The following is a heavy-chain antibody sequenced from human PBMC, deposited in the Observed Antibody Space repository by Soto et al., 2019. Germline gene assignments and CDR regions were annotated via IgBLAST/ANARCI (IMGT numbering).Heavy chain of an antibody. Sequence: SETLSLTCIVSGGSISSGGYSWSWIRQPPGKGLEWIGYIYHSGSTYYNPSLKSRVTISVDRSKNQFSLKLSSVTAADTAVYYCATMGTPATGLYYFDYWGQGTLVTVSS. J-gene: IGHJ4*02. V-gene: IGHV4-30-2*01. D-gene: IGHD1-7*01. CDR1: GGSISSGGYS. CDR3: ATMGTPATGLYYFDY. CDR2: IYHSGST.